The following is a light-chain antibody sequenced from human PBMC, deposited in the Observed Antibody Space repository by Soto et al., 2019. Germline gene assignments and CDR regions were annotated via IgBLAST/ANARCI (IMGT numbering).Light chain of an antibody. J-gene: IGLJ1*01. CDR2: EVS. Sequence: QSALTQPASVSGSPGQSITISCTGTNXDVGGYNYVSWYQQHPGKAPELMIYEVSHRPSGVSNRFSCSKSDNTASLTISGLQAEDEADYYCSSYTSISTLYVFGTGTKVTVL. CDR3: SSYTSISTLYV. V-gene: IGLV2-14*01. CDR1: NXDVGGYNY.